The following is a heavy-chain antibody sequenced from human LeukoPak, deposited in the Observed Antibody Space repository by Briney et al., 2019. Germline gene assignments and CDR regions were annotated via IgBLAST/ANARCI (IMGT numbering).Heavy chain of an antibody. J-gene: IGHJ6*03. Sequence: GGSLRLSCTVSGFTVSSNSMSWVRQAPGKGLEWVSFIYSDNTHYSDSVKGRFIISRDNAKNSVFLQMNSLRAKDTALYYCARLSAYYYGSYFYYYMDVWGKGTTVTVSS. V-gene: IGHV3-53*01. D-gene: IGHD3-10*01. CDR1: GFTVSSNS. CDR2: IYSDNT. CDR3: ARLSAYYYGSYFYYYMDV.